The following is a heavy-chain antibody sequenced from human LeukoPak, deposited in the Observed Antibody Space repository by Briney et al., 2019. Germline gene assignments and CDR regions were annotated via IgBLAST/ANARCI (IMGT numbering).Heavy chain of an antibody. CDR1: GGTFTSYA. CDR2: IIPIFGTA. D-gene: IGHD5-18*01. CDR3: ASNPDVDTASVY. J-gene: IGHJ4*02. Sequence: GASVKVSCKASGGTFTSYAISWVRQAPGQGLEWMGGIIPIFGTANYAQKFQGRVTITADESTSTAYMELSSLRSEDTAVYYCASNPDVDTASVYWGQGTLVTVSS. V-gene: IGHV1-69*13.